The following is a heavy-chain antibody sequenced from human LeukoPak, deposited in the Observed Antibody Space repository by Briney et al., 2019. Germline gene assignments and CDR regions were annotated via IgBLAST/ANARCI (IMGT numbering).Heavy chain of an antibody. CDR3: VKVSYYYDSSVYYVMYYFDY. V-gene: IGHV1-8*03. CDR1: GYTFTSYD. CDR2: MNPNSGNT. Sequence: ASVKVSCKASGYTFTSYDINWVRQATGQGLEWMGWMNPNSGNTGYAQKFQGRVTITRNTSISTAYMELSSLRPEDTAVYYCVKVSYYYDSSVYYVMYYFDYWGQGTLVTVSS. J-gene: IGHJ4*02. D-gene: IGHD3-22*01.